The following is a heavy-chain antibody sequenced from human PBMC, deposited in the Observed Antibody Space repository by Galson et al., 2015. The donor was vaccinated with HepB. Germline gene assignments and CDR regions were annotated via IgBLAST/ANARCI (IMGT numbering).Heavy chain of an antibody. CDR1: GYKFTNYN. Sequence: SVKVSCKASGYKFTNYNIHWIRQAPGQGLEWMARINPRGGDTTFSQTFRDRVTVTSGTSTSTVYMAMNSLTSEDAAVYYCSRFDYYFGLDVWGQGTTVIVSS. J-gene: IGHJ6*02. CDR3: SRFDYYFGLDV. CDR2: INPRGGDT. V-gene: IGHV1-46*03.